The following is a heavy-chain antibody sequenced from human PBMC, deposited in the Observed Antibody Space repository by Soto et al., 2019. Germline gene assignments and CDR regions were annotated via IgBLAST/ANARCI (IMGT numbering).Heavy chain of an antibody. CDR2: INPNSGGT. CDR3: ARDYYYYDSSGYNDAFDI. Sequence: ASVKVSCKASGYTFTGYYMHWVRQAPGQGLEWMGWINPNSGGTNYAQKFQGRVTMTSDTSISTAYMELSRLRSDDTAVYYCARDYYYYDSSGYNDAFDIWGQGTMVTVS. V-gene: IGHV1-2*02. D-gene: IGHD3-22*01. J-gene: IGHJ3*02. CDR1: GYTFTGYY.